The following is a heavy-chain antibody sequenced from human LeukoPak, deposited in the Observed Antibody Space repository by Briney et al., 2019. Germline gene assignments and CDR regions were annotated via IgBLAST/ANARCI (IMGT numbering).Heavy chain of an antibody. D-gene: IGHD3-22*01. CDR1: GFTFSSYA. Sequence: PGRSLRLSCAASGFTFSSYAMHWVRQAPGKGLEWVSVIYSGGSTYYADSVKGRFTISRDNSKNTLYLQMNSLRAEDTAVYYCARERYYYDSSGYYSAFDYWGQGTLVTVSS. CDR3: ARERYYYDSSGYYSAFDY. J-gene: IGHJ4*02. V-gene: IGHV3-66*01. CDR2: IYSGGST.